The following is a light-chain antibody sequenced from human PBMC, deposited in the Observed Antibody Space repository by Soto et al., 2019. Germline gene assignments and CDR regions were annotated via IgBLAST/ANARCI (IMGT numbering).Light chain of an antibody. CDR1: SSNIGAGYD. CDR2: GIN. V-gene: IGLV1-40*01. CDR3: QSYDSSLSAYV. Sequence: QSVLTQPPSVSGAPGQRVTISCTGSSSNIGAGYDVHWYHHLPGTAPKLLIYGINNRPSGVPDRISGSKSGTSASLAITGLQAEDEADYYCQSYDSSLSAYVFGTGTKLTVL. J-gene: IGLJ1*01.